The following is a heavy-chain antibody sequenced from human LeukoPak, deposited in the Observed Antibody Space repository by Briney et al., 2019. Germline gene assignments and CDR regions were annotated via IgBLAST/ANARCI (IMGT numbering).Heavy chain of an antibody. CDR2: ISSSSNIM. Sequence: GGSLRLSWAASGFTFSSYGMNWVRQSPRKGLEWVSYISSSSNIMKYADSVKGRFTTSRDNSKNSLYLQMNSLTGEDTAVYYCARCPIVGATGSDWYFDLGGGGCLASVS. V-gene: IGHV3-48*01. CDR3: ARCPIVGATGSDWYFDL. J-gene: IGHJ2*01. CDR1: GFTFSSYG. D-gene: IGHD1-26*01.